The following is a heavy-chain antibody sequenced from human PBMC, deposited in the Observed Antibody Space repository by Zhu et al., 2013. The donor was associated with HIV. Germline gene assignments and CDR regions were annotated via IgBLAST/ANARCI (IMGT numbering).Heavy chain of an antibody. CDR3: ARETGGYFQH. CDR1: GSTFSGYY. J-gene: IGHJ1*01. D-gene: IGHD1-26*01. V-gene: IGHV1-2*02. CDR2: INPNSGGT. Sequence: QVQLVQSGAEVKKPGASVKVSCKASGSTFSGYYMHWVRQAPGQGLEWMGWINPNSGGTNYAQNFQGRVTMTRDTSITTAYMDLTRLISDDTAVYYCARETGGYFQHWGQGTLVSVSS.